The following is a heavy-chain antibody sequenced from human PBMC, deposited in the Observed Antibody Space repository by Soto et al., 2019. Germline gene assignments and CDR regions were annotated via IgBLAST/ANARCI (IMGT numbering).Heavy chain of an antibody. CDR2: ISYSGSI. J-gene: IGHJ4*02. CDR1: GGSISSYQ. D-gene: IGHD5-12*01. Sequence: QVQLHESGPGLVKPSETLSLTCTVSGGSISSYQWSWIRQAPGRGLEWIGYISYSGSITYNPSLKSRVTISLDTSKNQFSLKLTSVTASDTAVYYCARKYSAFDYWGQGTLVTVSS. CDR3: ARKYSAFDY. V-gene: IGHV4-59*01.